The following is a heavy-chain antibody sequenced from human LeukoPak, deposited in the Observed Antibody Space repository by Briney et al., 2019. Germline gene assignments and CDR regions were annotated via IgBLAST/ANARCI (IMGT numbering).Heavy chain of an antibody. CDR2: INHSGST. J-gene: IGHJ5*02. V-gene: IGHV4-34*01. Sequence: NTSETLSLTCAVYGGSFSGYYWSWIRQPPGKGLEWIGEINHSGSTNYNPSLKSRVTISVDTSKNQFSLKLSSVTAADTAVYYCARRGYCSSTSCYVRFGNWFDPWGQGTLVTVSS. CDR1: GGSFSGYY. D-gene: IGHD2-2*01. CDR3: ARRGYCSSTSCYVRFGNWFDP.